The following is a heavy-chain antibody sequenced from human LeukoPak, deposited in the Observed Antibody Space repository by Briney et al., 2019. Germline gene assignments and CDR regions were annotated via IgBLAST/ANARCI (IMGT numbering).Heavy chain of an antibody. Sequence: GASVKVSCKASGYTFTSYGISWVRQAPGQGLEWMGWISAYNGNTNYAQKLQGRVTMTRDTSISTAYMELSRLRSDDTAVYYCARDRYRYSYGYAYWGQGTLVTVSS. D-gene: IGHD5-18*01. CDR1: GYTFTSYG. CDR3: ARDRYRYSYGYAY. CDR2: ISAYNGNT. V-gene: IGHV1-18*01. J-gene: IGHJ4*02.